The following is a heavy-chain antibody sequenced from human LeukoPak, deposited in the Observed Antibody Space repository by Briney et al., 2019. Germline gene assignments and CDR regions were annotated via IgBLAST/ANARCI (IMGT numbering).Heavy chain of an antibody. D-gene: IGHD3-9*01. CDR1: GFTFSDYY. CDR3: ARVGVLRYFDWTNDAFDI. Sequence: PGGSLRLSCAASGFTFSDYYMSWIRQAPGKGLEWVSYISSSGSTIYYADSVKGRFTISRDNAKNSLYLQMNSLRAEDTAVYYCARVGVLRYFDWTNDAFDIWGQGTMVTVSS. CDR2: ISSSGSTI. J-gene: IGHJ3*02. V-gene: IGHV3-11*04.